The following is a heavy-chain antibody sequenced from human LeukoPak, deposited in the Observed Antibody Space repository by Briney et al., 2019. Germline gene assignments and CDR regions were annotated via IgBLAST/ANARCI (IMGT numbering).Heavy chain of an antibody. J-gene: IGHJ4*02. V-gene: IGHV1-46*01. Sequence: ASVKVSCKASGYTFTSYYMHWVRQAPGQGLEWMGIINPSGGSTSYAQKFQGRVTMTRDTSTSTVYMELSSLRSEDTAVYYCARGGYDILTGYSTVSDYWGQGTLVTVSS. CDR3: ARGGYDILTGYSTVSDY. CDR2: INPSGGST. D-gene: IGHD3-9*01. CDR1: GYTFTSYY.